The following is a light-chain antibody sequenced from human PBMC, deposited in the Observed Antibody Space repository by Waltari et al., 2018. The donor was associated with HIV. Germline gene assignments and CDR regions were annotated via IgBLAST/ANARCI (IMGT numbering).Light chain of an antibody. J-gene: IGKJ1*01. Sequence: EIVLTQSPGTLSLSPGERATLSCRASQSVSSIYLAWYLQKPGQAPRLLIYGASNRATGVPDRFSGSGSGTDFTLIISRLEPEDFATYYCQQSYNPPRWTFGQGTKVELK. V-gene: IGKV3-20*01. CDR1: QSVSSIY. CDR2: GAS. CDR3: QQSYNPPRWT.